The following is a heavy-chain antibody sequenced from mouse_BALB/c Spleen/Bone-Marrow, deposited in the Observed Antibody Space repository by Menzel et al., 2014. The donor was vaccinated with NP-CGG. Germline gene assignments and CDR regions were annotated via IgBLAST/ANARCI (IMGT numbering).Heavy chain of an antibody. J-gene: IGHJ3*01. V-gene: IGHV1-77*01. Sequence: VQLQQSGAELARPGASVKLSCKVSGYTFTDYYINWVKQRTGQGLEWIGEIYPGSGNTYYNEKFKGKATLTADKSSSTAYMQLSSLTSEDSAVYFCARREYGNGGFAYWGQGTLVTVSA. CDR3: ARREYGNGGFAY. CDR1: GYTFTDYY. CDR2: IYPGSGNT. D-gene: IGHD2-10*02.